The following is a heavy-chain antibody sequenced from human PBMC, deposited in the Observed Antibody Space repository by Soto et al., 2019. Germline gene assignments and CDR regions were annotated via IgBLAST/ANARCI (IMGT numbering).Heavy chain of an antibody. CDR3: ASHVFLSSSWYGYNWFDP. Sequence: PSETLSLTCTVSGGSISSGGYYWSWIRQHPGKGLEWIGYIYYSGSTYYNPSLKSRVTISVDTSKNQFSLKLSSVTAADTAVYYCASHVFLSSSWYGYNWFDPWGQGTLVTVSS. D-gene: IGHD6-13*01. CDR1: GGSISSGGYY. CDR2: IYYSGST. V-gene: IGHV4-31*03. J-gene: IGHJ5*02.